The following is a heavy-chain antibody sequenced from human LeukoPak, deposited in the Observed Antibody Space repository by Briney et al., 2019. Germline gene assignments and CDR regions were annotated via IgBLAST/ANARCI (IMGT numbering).Heavy chain of an antibody. Sequence: SQTLSLTCTVPGGSISSGGYYWSWIRQHPGKGLEWIGYIYYSGSTYYNPSLKSRVTISVDTSKNQFSLKLSSVTAADTAVYYCARDGVNESSGWDYWGQGTLVTVSS. CDR2: IYYSGST. D-gene: IGHD6-19*01. J-gene: IGHJ4*02. CDR1: GGSISSGGYY. CDR3: ARDGVNESSGWDY. V-gene: IGHV4-31*03.